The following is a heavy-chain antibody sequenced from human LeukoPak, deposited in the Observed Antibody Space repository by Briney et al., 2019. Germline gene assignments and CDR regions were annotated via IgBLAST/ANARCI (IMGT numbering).Heavy chain of an antibody. CDR2: IKQDGSEK. Sequence: HPGGSLRLSCAASGFSFSSYGMHWVRQAPGKGLEWVANIKQDGSEKYYVDSVKGRFTISRDNSKNTLYLQMNSLRVEDTAVYYCAKEGKTRNWNYYQAKPVYWGQGTLVTVSS. CDR3: AKEGKTRNWNYYQAKPVY. J-gene: IGHJ4*02. CDR1: GFSFSSYG. V-gene: IGHV3-7*03. D-gene: IGHD1-7*01.